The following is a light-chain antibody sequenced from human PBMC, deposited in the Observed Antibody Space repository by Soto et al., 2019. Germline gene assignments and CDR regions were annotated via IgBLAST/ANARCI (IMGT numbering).Light chain of an antibody. CDR1: QSISSY. CDR3: QQSYSTPPWT. V-gene: IGKV1-39*01. J-gene: IGKJ1*01. CDR2: AAS. Sequence: DIQMTQSPSSLSASVGDRVTITCRASQSISSYLNWYQQKPGTAPKLLIHAASSLQSGVPSRFSGSGSGTDFTLTISSLQPDDFATYYCQQSYSTPPWTFGHGTNVEIK.